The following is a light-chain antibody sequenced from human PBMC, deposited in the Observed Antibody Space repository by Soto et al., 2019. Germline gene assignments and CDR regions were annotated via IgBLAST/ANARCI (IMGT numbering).Light chain of an antibody. Sequence: EILMTQSPASLSVSPGERANVSCRASQSVTGALAWYQQKPGQAPRLLIYGASTRATGIPDRFSGSGSGTEFALTISSLQSEDFAVYYCKQYNDCPPYTFGQGTNVEIK. CDR1: QSVTGA. CDR3: KQYNDCPPYT. J-gene: IGKJ2*01. CDR2: GAS. V-gene: IGKV3-15*01.